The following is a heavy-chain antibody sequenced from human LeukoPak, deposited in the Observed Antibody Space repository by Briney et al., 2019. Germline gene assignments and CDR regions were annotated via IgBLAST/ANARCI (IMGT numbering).Heavy chain of an antibody. CDR2: IRGSGGST. CDR3: AKGLGGYCSSTSCQYYFDY. Sequence: GGSLRLSCAASGFTFSSYAVSWVRQAPGKGLEWVSAIRGSGGSTYYADSVKGRFTISRDNSKNTLYLQMNSLRAEDTAVYYCAKGLGGYCSSTSCQYYFDYWGQGTLVTVSS. V-gene: IGHV3-23*01. D-gene: IGHD2-2*01. J-gene: IGHJ4*02. CDR1: GFTFSSYA.